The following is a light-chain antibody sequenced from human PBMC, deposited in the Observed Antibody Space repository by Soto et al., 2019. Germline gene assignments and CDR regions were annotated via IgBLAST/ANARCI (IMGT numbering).Light chain of an antibody. CDR1: QSVSSNY. CDR3: HQYGSSPFT. J-gene: IGKJ3*01. V-gene: IGKV3-20*01. Sequence: EIVLTQSPGTLSLSPGERATLSCRASQSVSSNYLAWHQQKPGQAPRLLIYGASSRAAGIPDRFRGSGSGTDFTLTISRLEPEDFAVDYCHQYGSSPFTFGPGTKVDIK. CDR2: GAS.